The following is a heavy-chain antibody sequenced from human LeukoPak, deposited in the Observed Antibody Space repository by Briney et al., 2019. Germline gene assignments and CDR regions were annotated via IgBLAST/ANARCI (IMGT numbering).Heavy chain of an antibody. CDR3: ATGDYYYADC. J-gene: IGHJ4*02. D-gene: IGHD3-10*01. V-gene: IGHV4-4*09. CDR2: IYTSGST. Sequence: SETLSLTCTVSGGSISSYYWSWLRQPPGKGLEWIGYIYTSGSTNHNPSLTSRVTISVDTSKNQFSLELSSVTAADTAMYYCATGDYYYADCWGQGTLVTVSS. CDR1: GGSISSYY.